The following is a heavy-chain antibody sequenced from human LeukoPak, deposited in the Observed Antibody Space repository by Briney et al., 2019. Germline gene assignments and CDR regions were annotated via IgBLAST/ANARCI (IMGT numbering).Heavy chain of an antibody. Sequence: PSQTLSLTCTVSGGSISSGGYYWSWIRQHPGKGLEWIGYIYYSGSTYYNPSLKSRVTISVDTSKNQFSLKLSSVTAADTAVYYCARGIAGRIAAAGDFDYWGQGTLVTVSS. CDR2: IYYSGST. J-gene: IGHJ4*02. CDR3: ARGIAGRIAAAGDFDY. D-gene: IGHD6-13*01. CDR1: GGSISSGGYY. V-gene: IGHV4-31*03.